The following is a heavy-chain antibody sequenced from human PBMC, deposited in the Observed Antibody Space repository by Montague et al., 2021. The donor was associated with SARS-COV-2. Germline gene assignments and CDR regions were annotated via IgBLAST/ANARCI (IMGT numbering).Heavy chain of an antibody. J-gene: IGHJ6*02. Sequence: SETLSLTCTVSGGFISSSSYYWGWIRQPPGKGLEWVGSIYYSGSTYYNPSLKSRVTISVDTSKNQFSLKLSSVTAAATAVYYCPRQRLINCGAGIWGYYGMDVWGQGTTVTVSS. V-gene: IGHV4-39*01. CDR3: PRQRLINCGAGIWGYYGMDV. CDR1: GGFISSSSYY. D-gene: IGHD3-10*01. CDR2: IYYSGST.